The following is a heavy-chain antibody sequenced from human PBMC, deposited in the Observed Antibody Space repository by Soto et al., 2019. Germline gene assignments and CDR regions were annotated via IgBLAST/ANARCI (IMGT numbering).Heavy chain of an antibody. CDR2: ISSRGNYT. D-gene: IGHD2-2*01. CDR3: ARDGGVIIAAATGGGYGMDV. J-gene: IGHJ6*02. V-gene: IGHV3-11*06. Sequence: VHMVESGGDLVKPGGSLRLSCAVSGFTFSDYYMSWIRQAPEKGLEWVAYISSRGNYTNYADSVRGRFTISRDNVKNSLFLQMNSLRDEDTAVYYCARDGGVIIAAATGGGYGMDVWGQGTTVIVSS. CDR1: GFTFSDYY.